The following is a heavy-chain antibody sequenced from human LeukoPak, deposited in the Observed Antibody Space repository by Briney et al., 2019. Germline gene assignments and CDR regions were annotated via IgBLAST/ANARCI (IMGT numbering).Heavy chain of an antibody. J-gene: IGHJ4*02. D-gene: IGHD6-19*01. CDR1: GYTFTSYA. CDR3: ARDGGSVAGTGFDY. V-gene: IGHV7-4-1*02. Sequence: ASVTVSCKASGYTFTSYAMNWVRQAPGQGLEWMGWNNTNTGNPTYAQGFTGRFVFSLDTSVSTAYLQISSLKAEDTAVYYCARDGGSVAGTGFDYWGQGTLVTVSS. CDR2: NNTNTGNP.